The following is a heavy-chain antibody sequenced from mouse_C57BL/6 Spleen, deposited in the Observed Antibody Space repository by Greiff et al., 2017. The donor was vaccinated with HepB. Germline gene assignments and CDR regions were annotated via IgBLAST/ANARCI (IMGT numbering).Heavy chain of an antibody. CDR1: GYTFTSYW. CDR3: ARKTGGTTVVARPWYFDV. Sequence: QVQLKQPGAELVKPGASVKLSCKASGYTFTSYWMQWVKQRPGQGLEWIGEIDPSDSYTNYNQKFKGKATLPVDTSSSTAYMQLSSLTSEDSAVYYCARKTGGTTVVARPWYFDVWGTGTTVTVSS. J-gene: IGHJ1*03. V-gene: IGHV1-50*01. D-gene: IGHD1-1*01. CDR2: IDPSDSYT.